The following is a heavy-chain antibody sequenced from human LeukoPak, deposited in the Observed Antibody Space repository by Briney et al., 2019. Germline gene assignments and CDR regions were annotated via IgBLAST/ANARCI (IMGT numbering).Heavy chain of an antibody. CDR2: IYYSGST. CDR3: GRHPYYDILTGYFRRYWYFDL. Sequence: SETLSLTCTVSGGSISSYYWSWIRQPPGKGLEWIGYIYYSGSTNYNPSLKSRVTISVDTSKDQFSLKLSSVTAADTAVYYCGRHPYYDILTGYFRRYWYFDLWGRGTLVTVSS. V-gene: IGHV4-59*08. CDR1: GGSISSYY. D-gene: IGHD3-9*01. J-gene: IGHJ2*01.